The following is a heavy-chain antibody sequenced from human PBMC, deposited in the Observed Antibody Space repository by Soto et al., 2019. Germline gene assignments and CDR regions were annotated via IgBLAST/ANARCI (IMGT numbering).Heavy chain of an antibody. CDR2: IHPRDSDT. D-gene: IGHD3-22*01. CDR1: GFSFTTYW. J-gene: IGHJ4*02. V-gene: IGHV5-51*01. Sequence: GESLKISCKASGFSFTTYWIGWVRQMPGKGLEWVGIIHPRDSDTRYGPSFRGQVTISVDKSISTAYLKWSRMKAADTAVYYCAXERNFYDNSGGLFYFDYWGQGTLVTVSS. CDR3: AXERNFYDNSGGLFYFDY.